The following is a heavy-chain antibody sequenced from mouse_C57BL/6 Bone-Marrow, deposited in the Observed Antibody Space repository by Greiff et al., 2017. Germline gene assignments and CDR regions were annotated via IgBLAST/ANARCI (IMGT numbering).Heavy chain of an antibody. CDR3: ARGGDYDEAWFAY. J-gene: IGHJ3*01. Sequence: QVHVKQSGAELVRPGASVKLSCKASGYTFTDYYINWVKQRPGQGLEWIARIYPGSGNTYYNEKFKGKATLTAEKSSSTAYMQLSSLTSEDSAVYFCARGGDYDEAWFAYWGQGTLVTVSA. D-gene: IGHD2-4*01. V-gene: IGHV1-76*01. CDR1: GYTFTDYY. CDR2: IYPGSGNT.